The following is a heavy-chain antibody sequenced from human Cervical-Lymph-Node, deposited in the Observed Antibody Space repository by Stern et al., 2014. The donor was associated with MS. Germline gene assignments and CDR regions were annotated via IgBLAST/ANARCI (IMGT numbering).Heavy chain of an antibody. J-gene: IGHJ3*02. CDR1: GGSIAIGGYY. CDR3: ARGVRQTLTGTFDM. CDR2: IYNGGST. Sequence: QVQLQESGPGLVKPSQTLSLTCTVSGGSIAIGGYYWSWIRQHPRKGLEWIGYIYNGGSTYYNPSFKRPVTISVDMSKNQFSLTLSAVTAADTAVYYCARGVRQTLTGTFDMWGQGTMVTVSS. D-gene: IGHD3-10*01. V-gene: IGHV4-31*01.